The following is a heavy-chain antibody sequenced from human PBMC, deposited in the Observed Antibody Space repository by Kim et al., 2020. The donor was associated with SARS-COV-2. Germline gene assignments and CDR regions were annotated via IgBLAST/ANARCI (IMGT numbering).Heavy chain of an antibody. V-gene: IGHV1-69*13. CDR1: GCTFSSYA. Sequence: SVKVSCKASGCTFSSYAISWVRQAPGQGLEWMGGIIPIFGTAYYAQKFQGRVTITADESTSTAYMELSSLRSEDTAVYYCARDNREDAFDIWGQATMVTVSS. CDR3: ARDNREDAFDI. CDR2: IIPIFGTA. J-gene: IGHJ3*02. D-gene: IGHD1-26*01.